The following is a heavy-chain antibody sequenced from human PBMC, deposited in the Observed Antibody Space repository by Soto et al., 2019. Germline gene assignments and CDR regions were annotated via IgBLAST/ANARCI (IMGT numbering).Heavy chain of an antibody. V-gene: IGHV1-18*04. CDR2: ISTHNGNT. D-gene: IGHD3-3*01. Sequence: ASVHVSCKASVFTSSGISWVRQAPGQRLEWMGWISTHNGNTIYAQKFQGRVIMTMDTSTTTVYMELRSLRPDDTAVYLCAREGILGLFDAYDLWGQGTMVTVSS. CDR3: AREGILGLFDAYDL. CDR1: VFTSSG. J-gene: IGHJ3*01.